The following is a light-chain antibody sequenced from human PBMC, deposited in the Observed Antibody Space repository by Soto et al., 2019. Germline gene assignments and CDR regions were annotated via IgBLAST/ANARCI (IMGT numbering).Light chain of an antibody. Sequence: QSALTQPRSVSGSPGQSVTISCTGTSSDVADYNYVSWYQQHPGKAPKLMIYDVSTRPSGVPDRFSGSKSGNTASLTISGLQTEDEADYYCCSYVGSYTWVFGGGTKLTVL. CDR3: CSYVGSYTWV. CDR1: SSDVADYNY. CDR2: DVS. V-gene: IGLV2-11*01. J-gene: IGLJ3*02.